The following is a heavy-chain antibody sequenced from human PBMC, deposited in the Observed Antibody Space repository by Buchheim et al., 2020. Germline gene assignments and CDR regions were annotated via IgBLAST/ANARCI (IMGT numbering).Heavy chain of an antibody. CDR2: ISGSGGST. V-gene: IGHV3-23*04. CDR1: GFTFSDYA. CDR3: AIAYDYVWGLPPDY. J-gene: IGHJ4*02. Sequence: EVQLVESGGDLVQPGGSLRVSCAVSGFTFSDYAMAWVRQAPGKGLEWVSAISGSGGSTYYADSVKGRFTISRDNSKNTLYLQMNSLRAEDTAVYYCAIAYDYVWGLPPDYWGQGTL. D-gene: IGHD3-16*01.